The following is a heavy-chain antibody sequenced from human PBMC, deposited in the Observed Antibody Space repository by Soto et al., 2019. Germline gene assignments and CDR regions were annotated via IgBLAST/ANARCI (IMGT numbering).Heavy chain of an antibody. CDR2: ISGSGGST. D-gene: IGHD3-22*01. J-gene: IGHJ6*02. CDR1: GFTFSSYA. V-gene: IGHV3-23*01. CDR3: AKGNYYDSSGYHRYYYYGMDV. Sequence: PGGSLRLSCAASGFTFSSYAMSWVRQAPGKGLEWVSAISGSGGSTYYADSVKGRFTISRDNSKNTLYLQMNSLRAEDTAVYYCAKGNYYDSSGYHRYYYYGMDVWGQGTTVTVSS.